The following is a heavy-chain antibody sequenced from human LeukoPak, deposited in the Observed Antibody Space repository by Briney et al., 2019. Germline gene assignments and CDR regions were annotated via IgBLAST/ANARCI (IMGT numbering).Heavy chain of an antibody. CDR1: GFPFSNYW. V-gene: IGHV3-74*01. D-gene: IGHD6-13*01. CDR2: VNSDGSTT. Sequence: GGTLRLSCAASGFPFSNYWMHWVRQAPGKGLVWVSRVNSDGSTTNYADSVKGRFTISRDNAENTLYMRMNSLRPEDTAVYYCARGYYSSSRFDSWGQGTLVTVSS. CDR3: ARGYYSSSRFDS. J-gene: IGHJ4*02.